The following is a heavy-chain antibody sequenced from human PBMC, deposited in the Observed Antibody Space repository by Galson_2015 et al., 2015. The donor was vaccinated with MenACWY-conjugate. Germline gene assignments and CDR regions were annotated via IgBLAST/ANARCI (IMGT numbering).Heavy chain of an antibody. V-gene: IGHV3-21*01. Sequence: SLRLSCAASGFTFSSYRMYWVRQAPGKGLEWVSSISSSSSYIYYADSVKGRFTISRDNAKNSLYLQMNSLRAEDTAVYYCARYSSGWCDYWGQGTLVTVSS. J-gene: IGHJ4*02. D-gene: IGHD6-19*01. CDR1: GFTFSSYR. CDR2: ISSSSSYI. CDR3: ARYSSGWCDY.